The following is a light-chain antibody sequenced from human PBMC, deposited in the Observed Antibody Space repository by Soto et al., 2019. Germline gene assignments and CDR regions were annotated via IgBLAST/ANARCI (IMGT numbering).Light chain of an antibody. CDR1: QSFASW. J-gene: IGKJ1*01. CDR3: HGYNVYSMT. V-gene: IGKV1-5*03. CDR2: RVS. Sequence: NQSPDTLHATIGDRDTITSRASQSFASWLAWYQHKPGKVPKLLIYRVSSVESGVRSRFGGSGFVIEFTLAICGLQLNDFTVCRCHGYNVYSMTFVQGTKVDIK.